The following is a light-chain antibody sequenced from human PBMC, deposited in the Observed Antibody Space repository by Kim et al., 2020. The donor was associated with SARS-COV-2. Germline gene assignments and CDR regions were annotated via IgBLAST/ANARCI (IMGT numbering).Light chain of an antibody. CDR1: EGIANA. Sequence: DIQMTQSPSSLSASVGDRVTITCRASEGIANALAWYQQEPGKAPKRLIYHASSLQSGVPSRFSGSGSGTEFTLTINSLQPEDFATYYCLHYASFPYTFGQGTKLEI. CDR3: LHYASFPYT. V-gene: IGKV1-17*01. CDR2: HAS. J-gene: IGKJ2*01.